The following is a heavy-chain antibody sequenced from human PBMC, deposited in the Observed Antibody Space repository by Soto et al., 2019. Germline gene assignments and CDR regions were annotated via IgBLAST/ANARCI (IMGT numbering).Heavy chain of an antibody. CDR2: IKQDGTER. CDR1: GFTFSNYW. D-gene: IGHD2-2*01. J-gene: IGHJ5*02. Sequence: GGSLRLSCAASGFTFSNYWMNWVRQAPGKGLEWVANIKQDGTERFYVDSVKGRFTISRDNAKNSLYLQMNSLRAEDTAVYYCATYCSSTSCYPRIDPWGQGTLVTVSS. V-gene: IGHV3-7*01. CDR3: ATYCSSTSCYPRIDP.